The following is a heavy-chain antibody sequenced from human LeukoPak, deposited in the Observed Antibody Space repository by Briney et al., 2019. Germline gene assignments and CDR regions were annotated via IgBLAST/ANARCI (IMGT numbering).Heavy chain of an antibody. V-gene: IGHV4-59*01. CDR3: ARAGQLWLLDY. CDR2: IYYSGST. Sequence: SETLSLTCTVSGGSISSYYWSWIRQPPGKGLEWIGYIYYSGSTNYNPSLKSRVTISVDTSKNQFSLKLSSVTAADTAVYYCARAGQLWLLDYWGQGTLVTVSS. CDR1: GGSISSYY. D-gene: IGHD5-18*01. J-gene: IGHJ4*02.